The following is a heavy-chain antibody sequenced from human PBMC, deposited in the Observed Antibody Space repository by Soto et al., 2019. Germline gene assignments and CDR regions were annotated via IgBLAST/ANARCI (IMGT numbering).Heavy chain of an antibody. V-gene: IGHV4-31*03. CDR3: SRYLDGEFDY. D-gene: IGHD4-17*01. J-gene: IGHJ4*02. CDR1: GGSISSGGYY. CDR2: IYYSVST. Sequence: QVQLQESGPGLVKPSQTLSLTCTVSGGSISSGGYYWSWIRQHPGKGLEWIAYIYYSVSTYYNPALKSRFTISVDTSKYQFSLKLSSVTAADTAVYYCSRYLDGEFDYWGQGTLVTVSS.